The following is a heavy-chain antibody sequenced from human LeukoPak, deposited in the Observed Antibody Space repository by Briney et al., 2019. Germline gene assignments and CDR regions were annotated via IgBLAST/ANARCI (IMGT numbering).Heavy chain of an antibody. V-gene: IGHV3-23*01. D-gene: IGHD3-16*01. CDR2: ISANGGGT. CDR1: GFTFSSYM. J-gene: IGHJ3*02. CDR3: ARGDDAFDI. Sequence: GGSLRLSCAASGFTFSSYMMNWVRQAPGKGLEWVSGISANGGGTYYADSVKGRFTISRDNSKKTVYLQMNSLRAEDTALYYCARGDDAFDIWGQGTMVTVSS.